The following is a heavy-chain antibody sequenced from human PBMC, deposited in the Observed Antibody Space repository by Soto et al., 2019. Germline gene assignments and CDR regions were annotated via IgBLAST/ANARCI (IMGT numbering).Heavy chain of an antibody. CDR1: GFTFSSYA. D-gene: IGHD6-19*01. J-gene: IGHJ4*02. CDR3: AKDRSPGKYSSGWYDY. V-gene: IGHV3-23*01. Sequence: GGSLRLSCAASGFTFSSYAMSWVRQAPGKGLEWASAISGSGGSTYYADSVKGRFTISRDNSKNTLYLQMNSLRAEDTAVYYCAKDRSPGKYSSGWYDYWGQGTLVTVSS. CDR2: ISGSGGST.